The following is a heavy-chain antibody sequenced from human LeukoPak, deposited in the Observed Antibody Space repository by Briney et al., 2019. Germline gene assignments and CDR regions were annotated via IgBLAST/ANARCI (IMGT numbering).Heavy chain of an antibody. Sequence: PSETLSLTCTVSGYSISSGYYWGWIRQPPGKGLEWLGSIYHSGSTYYNPSLKSRVTISVDTSKNQFSLKLSSVTAADTAVYYCARDGKGFWSGYYLNWGQGTLVTDSS. V-gene: IGHV4-38-2*02. CDR2: IYHSGST. CDR1: GYSISSGYY. D-gene: IGHD3-3*01. CDR3: ARDGKGFWSGYYLN. J-gene: IGHJ4*02.